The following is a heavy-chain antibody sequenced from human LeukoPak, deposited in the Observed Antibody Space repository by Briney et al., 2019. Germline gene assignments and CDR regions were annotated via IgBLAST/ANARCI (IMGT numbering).Heavy chain of an antibody. Sequence: GGSLRLSCAASGFTFSRYWMNWVSQAPGKGLVWVSRIASDGSSTTYADSVKGRFSISRDNAKNTLYLQMNSLRVEDTAVYYCARGRPHGNDYWGQGTLVTVSS. J-gene: IGHJ4*02. CDR3: ARGRPHGNDY. CDR1: GFTFSRYW. D-gene: IGHD4-23*01. V-gene: IGHV3-74*01. CDR2: IASDGSST.